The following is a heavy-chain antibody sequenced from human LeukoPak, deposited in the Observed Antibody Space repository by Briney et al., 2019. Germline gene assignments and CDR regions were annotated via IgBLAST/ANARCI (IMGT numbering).Heavy chain of an antibody. D-gene: IGHD4-17*01. CDR2: FNPYSGAS. J-gene: IGHJ6*02. V-gene: IGHV1-2*02. Sequence: ASDTVSRTASGCCFNDYYMHWVRQAPRQGREWVGSFNPYSGASKYAQKLQGRVTMTGDTSISTAYLQLGRVIGDDTAVYYCAKNGDYGYAMDVWGQGTTVTVSS. CDR3: AKNGDYGYAMDV. CDR1: GCCFNDYY.